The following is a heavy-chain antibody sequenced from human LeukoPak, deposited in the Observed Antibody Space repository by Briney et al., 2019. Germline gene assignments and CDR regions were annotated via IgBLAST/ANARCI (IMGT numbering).Heavy chain of an antibody. V-gene: IGHV4-59*02. CDR1: GASVSSSH. Sequence: SETLSLTCVVSGASVSSSHWNWIRHLPGKGLEWIGCLSYTGKTDYNPSLTSRVTISLDTSKNQVSLKLKSVTAADTAVYYCARVKRGYSYWIRSDSYYMDVWGKGTTVTVSS. CDR3: ARVKRGYSYWIRSDSYYMDV. CDR2: LSYTGKT. J-gene: IGHJ6*03. D-gene: IGHD5-18*01.